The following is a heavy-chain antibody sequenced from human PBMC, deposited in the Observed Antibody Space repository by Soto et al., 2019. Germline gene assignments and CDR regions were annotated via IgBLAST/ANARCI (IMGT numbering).Heavy chain of an antibody. CDR3: TTDTSSSSSEDYYYGMDV. CDR2: IKSKTDGGTT. J-gene: IGHJ6*02. Sequence: PGGSLRLSCAASGFPFSNAWMNWVRQAPGKGLEWVGRIKSKTDGGTTDYAAPVKGRFTISRDDSKNTLYLQMNSLKTEDTAVYYCTTDTSSSSSEDYYYGMDVWGQGTTVTVSS. CDR1: GFPFSNAW. D-gene: IGHD6-6*01. V-gene: IGHV3-15*07.